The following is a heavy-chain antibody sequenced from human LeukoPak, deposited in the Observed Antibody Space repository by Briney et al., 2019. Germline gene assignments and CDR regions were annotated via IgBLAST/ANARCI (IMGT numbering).Heavy chain of an antibody. D-gene: IGHD5-24*01. CDR3: AREMATIDAFDI. J-gene: IGHJ3*02. Sequence: SETLSLTCTVSGGSINNYYWSWIRQPPGKGLEWIGYIYYSGSTNYNPSLKSRVTISVDTSKNQFSLKLSSVTAADTAVYYCAREMATIDAFDIWGQGTMVTVSS. V-gene: IGHV4-59*01. CDR1: GGSINNYY. CDR2: IYYSGST.